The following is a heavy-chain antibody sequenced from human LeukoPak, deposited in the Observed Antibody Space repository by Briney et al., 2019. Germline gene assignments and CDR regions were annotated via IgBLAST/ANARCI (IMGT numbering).Heavy chain of an antibody. CDR1: GGSISSYY. J-gene: IGHJ4*02. CDR3: ARDLGDGGWSGYFDY. V-gene: IGHV4-38-2*02. D-gene: IGHD6-19*01. CDR2: IYHSGST. Sequence: SETLSLTCTVSGGSISSYYWSWIRQPPGKGLEWIGSIYHSGSTYYNPSLKSRVTISVDTSKNQFSLKLSSVTAADTAVYFCARDLGDGGWSGYFDYWGQGSLVTVSS.